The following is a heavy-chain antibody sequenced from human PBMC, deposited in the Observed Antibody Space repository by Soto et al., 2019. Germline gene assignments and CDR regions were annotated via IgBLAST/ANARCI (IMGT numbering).Heavy chain of an antibody. V-gene: IGHV3-9*01. J-gene: IGHJ4*02. Sequence: PGGSLRLSCAASGFTFDDYAMHWVRQAPGKGLEWVSGISWNSGSIGYADSVKGRFTISRDNAKNSLYLQMNSLRAEDTALYYCAKGPYSSSWYNYWGQGTLVTVSS. CDR1: GFTFDDYA. CDR3: AKGPYSSSWYNY. D-gene: IGHD6-13*01. CDR2: ISWNSGSI.